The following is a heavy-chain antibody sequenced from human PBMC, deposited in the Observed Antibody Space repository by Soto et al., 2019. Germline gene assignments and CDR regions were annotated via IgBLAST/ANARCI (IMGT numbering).Heavy chain of an antibody. CDR2: IYDSGST. J-gene: IGHJ6*02. CDR3: ARWGYCISTSCQDYYYGMDV. D-gene: IGHD2-2*01. Sequence: SETLSLTCTVPGGSILSYYWSWIRQPPGKGLEWIGYIYDSGSTSYNPSLKSRVTLSLDTSKNQFSLKLSSVTAADTAVYYCARWGYCISTSCQDYYYGMDVWGQGTTVT. V-gene: IGHV4-59*01. CDR1: GGSILSYY.